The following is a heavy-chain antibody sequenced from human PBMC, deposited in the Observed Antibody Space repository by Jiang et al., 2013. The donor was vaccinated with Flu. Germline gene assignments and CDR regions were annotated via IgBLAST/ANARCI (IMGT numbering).Heavy chain of an antibody. CDR3: VNWQMGVPY. CDR1: GFTFREHD. J-gene: IGHJ4*02. CDR2: IRNKAEKYAT. Sequence: VQLVESGGGLVHPGGSLRLSCVTSGFTFREHDMDWVRQAPGKGLEWVGRIRNKAEKYATTYAASVKGRFTVSRDDSESSLYLQMNSLEAEDTAVYFCVNWQMGVPYWGQGTLVTISS. V-gene: IGHV3-72*01. D-gene: IGHD1-26*01.